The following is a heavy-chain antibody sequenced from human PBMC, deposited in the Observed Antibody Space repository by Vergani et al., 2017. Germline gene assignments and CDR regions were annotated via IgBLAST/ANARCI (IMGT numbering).Heavy chain of an antibody. D-gene: IGHD3-16*01. CDR2: IYYSGST. Sequence: QVQLQESGPGLVKPSQTLSLTCTVSGGSISSGGYYWSWVRQHPGKGLEWVGYIYYSGSTYYNPSLNSRVTISVDTSKNQFSLKLSSVTAADTAVYYCARDLRTWGYMDVWSKGTTVTVSS. CDR3: ARDLRTWGYMDV. J-gene: IGHJ6*03. V-gene: IGHV4-31*03. CDR1: GGSISSGGYY.